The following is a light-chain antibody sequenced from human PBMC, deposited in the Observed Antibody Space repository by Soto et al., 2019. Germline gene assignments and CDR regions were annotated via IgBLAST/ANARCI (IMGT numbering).Light chain of an antibody. CDR2: KVN. J-gene: IGLJ3*02. CDR3: SSYTSTSTRL. V-gene: IGLV2-14*01. Sequence: QSALTQPASVSGSPGQSITISCTGTSSDVGGYNYVSWYQQHPGKAPKLMIYKVNNRPSGVSNCFSCSKSGNTASLTISGLQAEDEADYYCSSYTSTSTRLFGGGTKLTVL. CDR1: SSDVGGYNY.